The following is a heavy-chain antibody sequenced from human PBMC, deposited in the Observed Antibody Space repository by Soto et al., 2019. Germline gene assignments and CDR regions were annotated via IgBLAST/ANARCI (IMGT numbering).Heavy chain of an antibody. CDR3: ARESLWFGELNYYYNGMDV. D-gene: IGHD3-10*01. CDR2: VIPVFGTA. J-gene: IGHJ6*04. CDR1: GGTFSSYA. V-gene: IGHV1-69*13. Sequence: SVKVSCKASGGTFSSYAISWVRQAPGQGLEWMGGVIPVFGTANYAQKWQGRVTITADECMMTDYMELGILMFEDTAVYSCARESLWFGELNYYYNGMDVWGKGTTVTVSS.